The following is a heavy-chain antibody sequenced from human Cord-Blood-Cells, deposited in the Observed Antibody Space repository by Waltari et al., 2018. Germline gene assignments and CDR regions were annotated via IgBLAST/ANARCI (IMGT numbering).Heavy chain of an antibody. V-gene: IGHV3-30*02. CDR3: AKEGNAYFDY. CDR1: GFTFSSHG. J-gene: IGHJ4*02. CDR2: IRYDGSNK. D-gene: IGHD4-4*01. Sequence: QVQLVESGGGVVQPGGSLRLSWAASGFTFSSHGMPWVRQAPGKGLEWVAFIRYDGSNKYYADSVKGRFTISRDNSKNTLYLQMNSLRAEDTAVYYCAKEGNAYFDYWGQGTLVTVSS.